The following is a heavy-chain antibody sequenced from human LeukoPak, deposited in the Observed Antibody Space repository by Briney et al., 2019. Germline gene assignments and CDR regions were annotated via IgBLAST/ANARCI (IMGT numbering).Heavy chain of an antibody. CDR2: ISGSGGTT. Sequence: AGGSLRLSCAASGFTFSSYAMSWVRQAPGKGLEWVPAISGSGGTTYYADSVKGRFTISRDNSKNTLYLQMNSLRAEDTAVYYCAKGPPTGSTSCSRCAFDIWGQGTMVTVSS. CDR1: GFTFSSYA. CDR3: AKGPPTGSTSCSRCAFDI. D-gene: IGHD2-2*01. J-gene: IGHJ3*02. V-gene: IGHV3-23*01.